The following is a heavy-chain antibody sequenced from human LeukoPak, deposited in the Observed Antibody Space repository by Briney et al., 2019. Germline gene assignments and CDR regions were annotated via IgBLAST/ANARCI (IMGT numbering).Heavy chain of an antibody. J-gene: IGHJ3*02. V-gene: IGHV3-49*04. CDR1: GFTFGDYA. Sequence: PGGSLRLSCTASGFTFGDYAMSWVRQAPGKGLEWVGFIRSKAYGGTTEYAASVKGRFTISRDDSKSIAYLQMNSLKTEDTAVYYCARATSRIAAAGPRSAFDIWGQGTMVTVSS. CDR2: IRSKAYGGTT. CDR3: ARATSRIAAAGPRSAFDI. D-gene: IGHD6-13*01.